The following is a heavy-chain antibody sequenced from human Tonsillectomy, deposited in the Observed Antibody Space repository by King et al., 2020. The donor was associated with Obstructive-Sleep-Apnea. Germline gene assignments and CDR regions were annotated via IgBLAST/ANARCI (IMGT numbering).Heavy chain of an antibody. V-gene: IGHV4-31*03. CDR3: ARDLGGSSWYRGAFDI. CDR2: IYYSGST. D-gene: IGHD6-13*01. Sequence: QVQLQESGPGLVNPSQTLSLTCTVSGGSISSNGYYWSWIRQHPGKGLEWIGNIYYSGSTYYNPSLKSRVTISVDTSNKQFSLKLSSVTAADTAVYYCARDLGGSSWYRGAFDIWGQGTMVTVSS. CDR1: GGSISSNGYY. J-gene: IGHJ3*02.